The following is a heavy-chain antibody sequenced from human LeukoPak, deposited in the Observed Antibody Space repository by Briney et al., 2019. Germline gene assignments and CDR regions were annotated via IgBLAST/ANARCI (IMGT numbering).Heavy chain of an antibody. J-gene: IGHJ4*02. V-gene: IGHV3-48*04. CDR2: IRSSSTTI. Sequence: GGSLRLSCAASGFTFSSYNMNWVRQAPGKGLEWVSYIRSSSTTIYYADSVKGRFTISRDNAKNSLYLQMNSLRAEDTAVYYCAKRTGVTELHFDHWGQGTLVTVSS. CDR1: GFTFSSYN. D-gene: IGHD1-7*01. CDR3: AKRTGVTELHFDH.